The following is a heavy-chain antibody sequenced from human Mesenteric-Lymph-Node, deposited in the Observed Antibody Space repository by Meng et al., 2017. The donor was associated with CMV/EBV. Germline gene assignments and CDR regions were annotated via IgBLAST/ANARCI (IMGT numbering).Heavy chain of an antibody. D-gene: IGHD5-24*01. CDR2: ISSSDNAA. V-gene: IGHV3-11*01. Sequence: LSLTCTVSGGSVSSGGYYWSWIRQAPGKGLEWVAFISSSDNAARYADSVKGRFTISRDNAKMSLYLQMNSLRPEDTAVYYCARRDGYNPPDYWGQGTLVTVSS. J-gene: IGHJ4*02. CDR1: GGSVSSGGYY. CDR3: ARRDGYNPPDY.